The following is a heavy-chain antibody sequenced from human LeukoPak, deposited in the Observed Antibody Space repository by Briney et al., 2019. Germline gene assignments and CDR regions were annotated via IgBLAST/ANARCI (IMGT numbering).Heavy chain of an antibody. CDR3: AKWAYSSGWYYDY. J-gene: IGHJ4*02. CDR1: GFTFSSYG. CDR2: IWYDGSNK. D-gene: IGHD6-19*01. V-gene: IGHV3-33*06. Sequence: SGGSLRLSCAASGFTFSSYGMHCVRQAPGKGLEWVAVIWYDGSNKYYEDSVKGRFTISRDNSKNTLYLQMNSLRAEDTAVYYCAKWAYSSGWYYDYWGQGTLVTVSS.